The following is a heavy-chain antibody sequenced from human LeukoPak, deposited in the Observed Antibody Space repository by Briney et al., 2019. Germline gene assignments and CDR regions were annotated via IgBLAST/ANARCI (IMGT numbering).Heavy chain of an antibody. V-gene: IGHV3-30*18. J-gene: IGHJ4*02. D-gene: IGHD2-15*01. CDR2: ISYDGGNK. CDR3: AKDSTIRYCSGGSCYLDY. CDR1: GFTFSSYG. Sequence: PGRSLRLSCAASGFTFSSYGMHWVRQAPGKGLEWVAVISYDGGNKYYADSVKGRFTISRDNSKNTLYLQMNSLRAEDTAVYYCAKDSTIRYCSGGSCYLDYWGQGTLVTVSS.